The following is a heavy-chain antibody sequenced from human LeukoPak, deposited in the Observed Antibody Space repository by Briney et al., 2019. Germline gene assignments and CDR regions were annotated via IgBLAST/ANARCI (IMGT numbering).Heavy chain of an antibody. J-gene: IGHJ4*02. CDR1: GGTFSSYA. V-gene: IGHV1-69*01. Sequence: SVKVSCKASGGTFSSYAISWVRQAPGQGLEWMGGIIPIFGTANYAQKFQGRVTITADESTSTAYMELSSLRAEDTAVYYCARDPLGAVAGFFDYWGQGTLVTVSS. CDR3: ARDPLGAVAGFFDY. D-gene: IGHD6-19*01. CDR2: IIPIFGTA.